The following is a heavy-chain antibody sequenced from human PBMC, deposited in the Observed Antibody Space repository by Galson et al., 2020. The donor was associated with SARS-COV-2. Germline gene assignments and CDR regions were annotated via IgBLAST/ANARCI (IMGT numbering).Heavy chain of an antibody. CDR1: GFTFSSYS. CDR2: IRRSSDYL. CDR3: ARDISGWARDY. D-gene: IGHD6-19*01. V-gene: IGHV3-21*01. J-gene: IGHJ4*02. Sequence: GESLKISCAASGFTFSSYSMSWVRQAPGKGLEWVSSIRRSSDYLYYADSVKGRFTISRDNAKNSLYLQMNSLRAEDTAVYYCARDISGWARDYWGQGTLVTVSS.